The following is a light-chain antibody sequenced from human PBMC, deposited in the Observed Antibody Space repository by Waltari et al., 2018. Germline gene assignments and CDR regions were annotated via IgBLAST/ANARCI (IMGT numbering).Light chain of an antibody. J-gene: IGLJ3*02. V-gene: IGLV3-1*01. CDR3: QAWDSRTAYIL. CDR1: GLVDQY. Sequence: SFELTQPPSVSVSPGQTASIPCPGDGLVDQYPCGYQQRSGQSPVLVISQGTKRPSGIPERFSGSSSGNTATLIISGAQAIDEADYFCQAWDSRTAYILFGGGTKLTVL. CDR2: QGT.